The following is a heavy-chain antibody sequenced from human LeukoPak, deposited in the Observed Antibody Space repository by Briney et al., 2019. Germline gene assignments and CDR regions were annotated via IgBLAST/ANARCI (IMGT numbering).Heavy chain of an antibody. D-gene: IGHD4-11*01. V-gene: IGHV1-69*13. J-gene: IGHJ6*03. CDR3: ATYDYTKPPRGRYYYMDV. Sequence: ASVKVSCKASGGSFNNCSISWVRQAPGQGLEWMGGIVPFFVTPTYAPKFQGRVTITADESTGTSYMALSSLKSEDTAVYYCATYDYTKPPRGRYYYMDVWGHGTTVTVSS. CDR1: GGSFNNCS. CDR2: IVPFFVTP.